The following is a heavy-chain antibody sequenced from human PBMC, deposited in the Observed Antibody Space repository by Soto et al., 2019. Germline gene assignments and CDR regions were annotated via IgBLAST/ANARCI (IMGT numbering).Heavy chain of an antibody. J-gene: IGHJ3*02. Sequence: PGESLKISCKGSGYSFTSYWIGWVRQMPGKGLEWMGIIYPGDSDTRYSPSFQGQVTISADKSISTAYLQRSSLKASDTAMYYCARSESVVPAFDAFDIWGQGTMVTVSS. CDR1: GYSFTSYW. CDR3: ARSESVVPAFDAFDI. D-gene: IGHD2-2*01. CDR2: IYPGDSDT. V-gene: IGHV5-51*01.